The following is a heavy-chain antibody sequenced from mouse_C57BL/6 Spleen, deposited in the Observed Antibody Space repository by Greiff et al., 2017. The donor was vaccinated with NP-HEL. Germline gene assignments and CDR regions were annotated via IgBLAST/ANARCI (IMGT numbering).Heavy chain of an antibody. CDR1: GYSITSDY. CDR3: ARSPSYYGSPYWYFDV. Sequence: EVQLQQSGPGLAKPSQTLSLTCSVTGYSITSDYWNWIRKFPGNKLEYMGYISYSGSTYYNPSLKSRISITRDTSKNQYYLQLNSVTTEDTATYYCARSPSYYGSPYWYFDVWGTGTTVTVSS. CDR2: ISYSGST. J-gene: IGHJ1*03. D-gene: IGHD1-1*01. V-gene: IGHV3-8*01.